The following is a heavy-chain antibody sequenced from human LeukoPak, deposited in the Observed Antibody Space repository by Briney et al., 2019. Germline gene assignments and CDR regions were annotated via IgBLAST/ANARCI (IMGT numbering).Heavy chain of an antibody. CDR2: IRSKANSYAT. CDR3: TRLIGGSSSK. Sequence: GGSLRLSCAASGFTFSGSAMHWVRQASGKGLEWVGRIRSKANSYATAYAASVKGRFTISRDDSKNTAYLRMNSLKTEDTAVYYCTRLIGGSSSKWGQGTLVTVSS. CDR1: GFTFSGSA. J-gene: IGHJ4*02. V-gene: IGHV3-73*01. D-gene: IGHD6-6*01.